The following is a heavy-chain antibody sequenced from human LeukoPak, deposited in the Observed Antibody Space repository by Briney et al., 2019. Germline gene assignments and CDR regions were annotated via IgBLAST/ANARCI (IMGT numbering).Heavy chain of an antibody. J-gene: IGHJ4*02. D-gene: IGHD3-10*01. Sequence: GGSLRLSFEASGFTFSSYGMHWVRRAPGKGLEWMTVISHDGSNKYYVDSVKGRFTISRDNSKSTLYLQMNSLRAEDTAVYYCAKEGYYGSGSFPDSWGQGTLVTVSS. CDR2: ISHDGSNK. V-gene: IGHV3-30*18. CDR3: AKEGYYGSGSFPDS. CDR1: GFTFSSYG.